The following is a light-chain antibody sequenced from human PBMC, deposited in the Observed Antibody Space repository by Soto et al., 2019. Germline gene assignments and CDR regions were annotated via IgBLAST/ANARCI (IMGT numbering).Light chain of an antibody. Sequence: DIQMTQSPSSLAASVGDRVTITCRASQGIRNDLGWDQQKPGKDPERLTYAASSLQTGVPSRLSGSGSGTEFTLTISSLQPEDLATYYCLHDNSYTRTFGQGTNVEIK. J-gene: IGKJ1*01. V-gene: IGKV1-17*01. CDR2: AAS. CDR1: QGIRND. CDR3: LHDNSYTRT.